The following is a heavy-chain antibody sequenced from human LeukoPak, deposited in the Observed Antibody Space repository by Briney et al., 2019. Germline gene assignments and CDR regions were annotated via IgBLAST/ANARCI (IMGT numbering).Heavy chain of an antibody. J-gene: IGHJ4*02. CDR3: ASRKLGNDY. CDR1: GGSISSGSYY. Sequence: SQTLSLTCTVSGGSISSGSYYWSWIRQPAGKGLEWIGRIYTSGSTNYNPSLKSRVTISVDTSKNQFSLKLSSVTAADTAVYYCASRKLGNDYWGQGTLVTVSS. CDR2: IYTSGST. V-gene: IGHV4-61*02. D-gene: IGHD3-16*01.